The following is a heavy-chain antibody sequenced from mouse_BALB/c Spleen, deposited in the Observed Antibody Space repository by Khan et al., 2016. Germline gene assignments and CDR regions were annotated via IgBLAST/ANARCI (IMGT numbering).Heavy chain of an antibody. J-gene: IGHJ2*01. CDR1: GDSITSGY. CDR2: ITYRGST. D-gene: IGHD2-3*01. CDR3: ERYDGYYFDY. V-gene: IGHV3-8*02. Sequence: EVQLQESGPSLVKPSQTLSLTCSVTGDSITSGYWNWIRKFPGNKLEYMGYITYRGSTSYNPSLKSRLSITRDTSKNQYSLQLHSVTTEDTATYYCERYDGYYFDYWGQCTTLTVSS.